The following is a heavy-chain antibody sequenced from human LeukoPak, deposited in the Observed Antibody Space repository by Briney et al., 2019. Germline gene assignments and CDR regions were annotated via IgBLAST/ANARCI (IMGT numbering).Heavy chain of an antibody. J-gene: IGHJ6*03. CDR3: ARGAGDYDFWNGYPPYYYYYYMDV. CDR2: VSGNSGTI. CDR1: GFTFSGYS. Sequence: GGALRLSCAASGFTFSGYSMNGVRQAPGKGLEWGSYVSGNSGTIYYADSVKGRFTISRDNAKNSLYLQMNSRRAEDTAVYYCARGAGDYDFWNGYPPYYYYYYMDVWGKETTVTASS. V-gene: IGHV3-48*04. D-gene: IGHD3-3*01.